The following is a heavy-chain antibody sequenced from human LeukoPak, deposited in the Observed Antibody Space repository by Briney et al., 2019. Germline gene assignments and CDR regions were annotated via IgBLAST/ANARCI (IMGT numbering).Heavy chain of an antibody. CDR2: ISDSGGRT. J-gene: IGHJ6*02. Sequence: GGSLRLSCAVSGITLSNYGMSWVRQAPGKGLEWVAGISDSGGRTNYADSVKGRFTISRDNPKNTLSLQMNSLRAEDTAVYYCARETGGYSYLYYYYGMDVWGQGTTVTVSS. D-gene: IGHD5-18*01. V-gene: IGHV3-23*01. CDR1: GITLSNYG. CDR3: ARETGGYSYLYYYYGMDV.